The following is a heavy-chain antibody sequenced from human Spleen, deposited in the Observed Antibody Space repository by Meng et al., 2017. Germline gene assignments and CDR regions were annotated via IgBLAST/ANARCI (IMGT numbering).Heavy chain of an antibody. V-gene: IGHV3-30*01. J-gene: IGHJ6*02. CDR3: ARDNGVSGSSFTYGMDV. D-gene: IGHD6-13*01. CDR1: GFTFSSYS. Sequence: GESLKISCAASGFTFSSYSMHWVRQAPGKGLEWVAVISYDGSNKYYADSVKGRFTISRDNSKNTLYLQMNGLRAEDTAVYYCARDNGVSGSSFTYGMDVWGQGTTVTVSS. CDR2: ISYDGSNK.